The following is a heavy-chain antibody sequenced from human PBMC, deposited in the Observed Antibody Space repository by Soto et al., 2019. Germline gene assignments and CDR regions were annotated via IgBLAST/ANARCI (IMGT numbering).Heavy chain of an antibody. D-gene: IGHD3-22*01. J-gene: IGHJ3*02. V-gene: IGHV3-9*01. CDR1: GFTFDDYA. CDR3: AKASGGYYDALDI. Sequence: SLRLSCAASGFTFDDYAMHWVRQAPGKGLEWVSGISWNSGSIGYADSVKGRFTISRDNAKNSLYLQMNSLRAEDTALYYCAKASGGYYDALDIWGQGTMVTVSS. CDR2: ISWNSGSI.